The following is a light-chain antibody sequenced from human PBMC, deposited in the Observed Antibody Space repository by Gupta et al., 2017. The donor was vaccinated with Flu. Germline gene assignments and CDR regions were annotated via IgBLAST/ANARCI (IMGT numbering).Light chain of an antibody. Sequence: SYELTQPPSVSVSPGQTARITCSGDGLPRQYVYWYQKKAGQAPVLLIYYDNKRPSGIPERFSGSTSGTTATFTTSDVQAEDEADVYCQSADSTGSHRVFGGGTKLTVL. J-gene: IGLJ3*02. CDR3: QSADSTGSHRV. CDR2: YDN. CDR1: GLPRQY. V-gene: IGLV3-25*02.